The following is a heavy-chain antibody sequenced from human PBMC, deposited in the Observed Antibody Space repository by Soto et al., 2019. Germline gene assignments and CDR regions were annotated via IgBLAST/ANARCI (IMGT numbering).Heavy chain of an antibody. CDR2: IYHTGSS. Sequence: SETLSLTCTVSGVSISSGDFYWSWIRQPPGKGLEWIGYIYHTGSSQYHPSLRGRVTISVDTSKNQFSLKLSSVTAADTAVYYCARDSPTYYYGSGSYYYYYGMDVWGQGTTVTVSS. J-gene: IGHJ6*02. V-gene: IGHV4-30-4*02. D-gene: IGHD3-10*01. CDR1: GVSISSGDFY. CDR3: ARDSPTYYYGSGSYYYYYGMDV.